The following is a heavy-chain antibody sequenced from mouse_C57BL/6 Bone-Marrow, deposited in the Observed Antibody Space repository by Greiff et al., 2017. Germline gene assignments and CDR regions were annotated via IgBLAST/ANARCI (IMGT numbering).Heavy chain of an antibody. D-gene: IGHD1-1*01. CDR2: IHPNSGST. V-gene: IGHV1-64*01. J-gene: IGHJ4*01. CDR3: ARGGTVVYYYAMDY. Sequence: VQLQQPGAELVKPGASVKLSCKASGYTFTSYWMHWVKQRPGKGLEWIGMIHPNSGSTNYNEKFKSKATLTVDKSSSTAYMQLSSLTSEDSAVYYCARGGTVVYYYAMDYWGQGTSVTVSS. CDR1: GYTFTSYW.